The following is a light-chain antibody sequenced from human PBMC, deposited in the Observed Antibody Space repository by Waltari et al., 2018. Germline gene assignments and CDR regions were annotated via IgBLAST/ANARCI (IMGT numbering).Light chain of an antibody. J-gene: IGLJ2*01. CDR2: DVS. CDR1: SSDVGGYNY. CDR3: SSYTSSTTVL. V-gene: IGLV2-14*03. Sequence: QSALTQPASVSGSPGQSITISCTGTSSDVGGYNYVSLYQQHPVKAPKLMIYDVSNRPSGVSNRFSGSKSGNTASLTISGLQAEDDADYYCSSYTSSTTVLFGGGTKLTGL.